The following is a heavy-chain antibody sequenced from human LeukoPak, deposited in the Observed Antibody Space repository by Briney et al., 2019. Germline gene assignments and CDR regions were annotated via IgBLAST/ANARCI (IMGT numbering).Heavy chain of an antibody. CDR1: GLIFSDYS. V-gene: IGHV3-23*01. Sequence: GGSLRLSCAVSGLIFSDYSMNWVRQAPGKGLEWVSTITAGGDYTYYADSVKGRFTVSRDNSKNTLYLQMNSLRAADTAVYYCVRVPVTSWYLPLDYWGQGTLVTVSS. J-gene: IGHJ4*02. CDR2: ITAGGDYT. CDR3: VRVPVTSWYLPLDY. D-gene: IGHD2-15*01.